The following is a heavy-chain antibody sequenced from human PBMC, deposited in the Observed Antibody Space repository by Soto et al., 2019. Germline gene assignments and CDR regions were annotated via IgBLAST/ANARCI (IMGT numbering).Heavy chain of an antibody. J-gene: IGHJ6*02. CDR2: IIPIFGTA. D-gene: IGHD6-13*01. Sequence: QVQLVQSGAEVKKPGSSVKVSCKASGGTISSYAISWVRQAPGQGLEWMGGIIPIFGTADYAQKFQGRVTITADESTSTAYMELSSLRSEDTAVYYCASLIAAAGPPHSPRYYYGMDVWGQGTTVTVSS. CDR3: ASLIAAAGPPHSPRYYYGMDV. V-gene: IGHV1-69*12. CDR1: GGTISSYA.